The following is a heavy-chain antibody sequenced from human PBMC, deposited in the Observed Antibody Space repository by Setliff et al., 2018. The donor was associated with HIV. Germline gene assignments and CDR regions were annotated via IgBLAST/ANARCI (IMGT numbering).Heavy chain of an antibody. V-gene: IGHV4-38-2*01. Sequence: SETLSLTCAVSGYSVSSGYYWGWIRQPPGKGLEWIGSFYHSGSTFYNPSLKSRVTISVDTSKNLFSLRLSSVTAADTAVYYCARGKGSSWYGGYFDYWGQGTLVTVSS. CDR1: GYSVSSGYY. D-gene: IGHD6-13*01. CDR2: FYHSGST. CDR3: ARGKGSSWYGGYFDY. J-gene: IGHJ4*02.